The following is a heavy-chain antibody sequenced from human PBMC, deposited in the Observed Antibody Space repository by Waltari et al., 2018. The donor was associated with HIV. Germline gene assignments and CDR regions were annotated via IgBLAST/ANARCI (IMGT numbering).Heavy chain of an antibody. Sequence: EVQLVESGGGLVQPGRSLRLSCTASGFTFGVYAMSWVRQAPGRGLEWVGFTRSKTYGGTTEYAASVKGRFTISRDDSKSIAYLQMNSLKSEDTAAYYCSRVGAAAAVTLDYWGQGTLVTVSS. CDR1: GFTFGVYA. D-gene: IGHD6-13*01. CDR2: TRSKTYGGTT. V-gene: IGHV3-49*04. CDR3: SRVGAAAAVTLDY. J-gene: IGHJ4*02.